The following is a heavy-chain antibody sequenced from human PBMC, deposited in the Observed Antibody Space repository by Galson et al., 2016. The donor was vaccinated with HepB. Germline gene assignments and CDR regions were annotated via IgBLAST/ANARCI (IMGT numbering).Heavy chain of an antibody. J-gene: IGHJ4*02. CDR2: IVVGSGNT. CDR1: GFTFSNSA. CDR3: VADPLGATTDYLDY. D-gene: IGHD1-26*01. V-gene: IGHV1-58*01. Sequence: SVKVSCKASGFTFSNSAVQWVRQARGQRLEWIGWIVVGSGNTDYAQKLQERVTITRDRTTSTANMELSSLRSEDTAVYYCVADPLGATTDYLDYWGQGTLVTFSS.